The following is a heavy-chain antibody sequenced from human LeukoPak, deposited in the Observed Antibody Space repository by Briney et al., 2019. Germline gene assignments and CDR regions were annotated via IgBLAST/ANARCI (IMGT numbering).Heavy chain of an antibody. D-gene: IGHD6-13*01. CDR2: IYLGDSDT. CDR3: ARFKQQLVRAFYFDY. V-gene: IGHV5-51*01. J-gene: IGHJ4*02. CDR1: GYSFTSYW. Sequence: GESLKISCKGSGYSFTSYWIGWVRQMPGKGLEWMGIIYLGDSDTRYSPSFQGQVTISADKSISTAYLQWSSLKASDTAMYYCARFKQQLVRAFYFDYWGQGTLVTVSS.